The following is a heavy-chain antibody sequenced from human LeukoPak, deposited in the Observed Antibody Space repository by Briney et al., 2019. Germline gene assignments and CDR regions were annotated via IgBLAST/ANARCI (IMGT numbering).Heavy chain of an antibody. Sequence: SETLSLTCAVSGGSISNSAYSWTWIRQPPGKGLEWIGYIYHSGSTYYNPSLKSRVTLSVDRSKNQFSLTLSSVTAADTAVYYCATESDNYQFDYWGQGTLVTVSS. V-gene: IGHV4-30-2*01. CDR1: GGSISNSAYS. J-gene: IGHJ4*02. D-gene: IGHD1-1*01. CDR3: ATESDNYQFDY. CDR2: IYHSGST.